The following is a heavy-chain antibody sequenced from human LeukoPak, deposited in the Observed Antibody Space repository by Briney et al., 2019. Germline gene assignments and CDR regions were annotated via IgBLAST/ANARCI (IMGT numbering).Heavy chain of an antibody. CDR3: ARDWLMGAKDY. CDR2: IKQDGSEE. Sequence: GGSLRLSCAASGFTFSNYWMSWVRQTPGKGLEWVANIKQDGSEEYYVDSVKGRFTISRDNAKNSLYLQMNSLRAEDTAVYYCARDWLMGAKDYWGQGTLVTVSS. CDR1: GFTFSNYW. V-gene: IGHV3-7*01. D-gene: IGHD1-26*01. J-gene: IGHJ4*02.